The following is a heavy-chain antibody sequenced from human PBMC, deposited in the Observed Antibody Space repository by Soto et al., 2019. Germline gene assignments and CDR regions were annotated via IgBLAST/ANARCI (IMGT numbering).Heavy chain of an antibody. J-gene: IGHJ4*02. CDR2: IIPILGIA. CDR1: GGTLSSYT. Sequence: GASVKVSCKASGGTLSSYTISWVRQAPGQGLEWMGRIIPILGIANYAQKFQGRVTITADKSTSTAYMELSSLRSEDTAVYYCARASYGVSIDYWGQGTLVTVSS. V-gene: IGHV1-69*02. CDR3: ARASYGVSIDY. D-gene: IGHD4-17*01.